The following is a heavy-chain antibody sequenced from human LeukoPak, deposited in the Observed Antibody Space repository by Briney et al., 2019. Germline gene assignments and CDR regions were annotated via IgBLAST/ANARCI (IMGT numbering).Heavy chain of an antibody. CDR3: AKDGISGPAAIPSFYFDY. CDR2: IGGIGGST. CDR1: LFTLISYA. V-gene: IGHV3-23*01. Sequence: GGPLRLSCVASLFTLISYAMSGVRQAPGKGRECVSAIGGIGGSTYYADSVKGRFATSRDNSKNTLYLQMNSLRAEDTAVYYCAKDGISGPAAIPSFYFDYWGQGTLVTVSS. J-gene: IGHJ4*02. D-gene: IGHD2-2*01.